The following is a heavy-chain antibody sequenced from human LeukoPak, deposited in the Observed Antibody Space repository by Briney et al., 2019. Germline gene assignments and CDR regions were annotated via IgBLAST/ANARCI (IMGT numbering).Heavy chain of an antibody. CDR2: MNPNSGNT. CDR1: GYTFTSYD. J-gene: IGHJ5*02. CDR3: ARGRLGSSGWYGGFDP. Sequence: GASVKVSCKASGYTFTSYDINWVRQATGQGLEWMGWMNPNSGNTGYAQKFQGRVTMTRNTSMSTAYMELSSLRSEDTAVYYCARGRLGSSGWYGGFDPWGQGTLVTVSS. V-gene: IGHV1-8*01. D-gene: IGHD6-19*01.